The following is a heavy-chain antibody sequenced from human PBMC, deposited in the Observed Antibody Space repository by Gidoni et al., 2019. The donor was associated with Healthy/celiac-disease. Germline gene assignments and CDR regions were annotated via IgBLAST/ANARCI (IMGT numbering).Heavy chain of an antibody. Sequence: ISGSGGSTYYADSVKGRFTISRDNSKNTLYLQMNSLRAEDTAVYYCAKSMDWVAGRALFDYWGQGTLVTVSS. J-gene: IGHJ4*02. CDR2: ISGSGGST. D-gene: IGHD6-19*01. CDR3: AKSMDWVAGRALFDY. V-gene: IGHV3-23*01.